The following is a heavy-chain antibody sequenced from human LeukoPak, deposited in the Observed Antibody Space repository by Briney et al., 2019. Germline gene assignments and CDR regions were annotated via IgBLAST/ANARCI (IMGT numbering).Heavy chain of an antibody. Sequence: PSETLSLTCTVSGGSISSFYWSWIRQPPGKGLEWLGYIYYSGSPTYNPSLRSRLTISVDTSKDQFSLKLSSVTAADTAVYYCARGVAGPSVGYWGQGTLVTVSS. CDR2: IYYSGSP. CDR1: GGSISSFY. D-gene: IGHD6-19*01. CDR3: ARGVAGPSVGY. V-gene: IGHV4-59*01. J-gene: IGHJ4*02.